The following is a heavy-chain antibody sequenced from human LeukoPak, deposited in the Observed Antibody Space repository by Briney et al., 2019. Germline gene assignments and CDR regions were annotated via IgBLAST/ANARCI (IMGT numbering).Heavy chain of an antibody. CDR3: ARHVEGEGLDP. D-gene: IGHD3-16*01. V-gene: IGHV4-59*08. CDR2: ISYSGNS. CDR1: GGSISSYY. J-gene: IGHJ5*02. Sequence: SETLSLTCTVSGGSISSYYWSWIRQPPGKGLEWIGYISYSGNSKYNPSLKSRVTISVDSSKTQFSLKLSSVTAADTAFYYCARHVEGEGLDPWGQGTLVTVSS.